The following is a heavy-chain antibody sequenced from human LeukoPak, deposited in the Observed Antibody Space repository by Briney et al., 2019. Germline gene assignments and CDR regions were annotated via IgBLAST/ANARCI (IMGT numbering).Heavy chain of an antibody. CDR3: AKRVPYSATSAYFDY. CDR2: IDPSGADT. V-gene: IGHV3-23*01. CDR1: GFTLSSYA. J-gene: IGHJ4*02. D-gene: IGHD1-26*01. Sequence: GGSLRLSCAASGFTLSSYAMTWVRQAPGKGLEWVSSIDPSGADTYYADSVKGRFTISRDNSKNTLYLQVNSLRAEDTALYYCAKRVPYSATSAYFDYWGQGTLVTVSS.